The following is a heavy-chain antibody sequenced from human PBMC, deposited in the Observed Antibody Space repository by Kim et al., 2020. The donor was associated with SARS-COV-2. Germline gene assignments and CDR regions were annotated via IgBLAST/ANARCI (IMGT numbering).Heavy chain of an antibody. D-gene: IGHD2-2*01. CDR3: ARDYACSSTSCYAFDY. V-gene: IGHV3-30*07. Sequence: SVKGRFTNSRDNSKNTLYLQMNSLRAEDTAVYYCARDYACSSTSCYAFDYWGQGTLVTVSS. J-gene: IGHJ4*02.